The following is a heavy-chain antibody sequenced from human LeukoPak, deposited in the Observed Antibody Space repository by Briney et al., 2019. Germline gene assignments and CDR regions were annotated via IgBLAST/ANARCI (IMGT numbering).Heavy chain of an antibody. V-gene: IGHV4-39*07. Sequence: PSETLSLTCTVSGGSITSSSHYWGWIRQPPGKGLQWPGLIYYDGSAYYNLSLKSRLTMSVDTSKNQFSLKLSSVTAADTAVYYCARGKKDYVWGTYRYRAFDIWGQGTMVTVSS. D-gene: IGHD3-16*02. CDR2: IYYDGSA. J-gene: IGHJ3*02. CDR1: GGSITSSSHY. CDR3: ARGKKDYVWGTYRYRAFDI.